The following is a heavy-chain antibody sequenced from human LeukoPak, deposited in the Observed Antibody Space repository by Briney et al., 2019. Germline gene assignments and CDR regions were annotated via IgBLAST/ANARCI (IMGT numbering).Heavy chain of an antibody. V-gene: IGHV4-39*01. CDR3: ARQIAVAGEWAFDI. Sequence: PSETLSLTCTVSGGSISSGSYFWTWIRQPPGMGLEWIGSTNYRGSTYYNPSLKSRVTISVDTSKNQFSLKLSSVTAADTALYYCARQIAVAGEWAFDIWGQGTMVTVSS. CDR1: GGSISSGSYF. CDR2: TNYRGST. D-gene: IGHD6-19*01. J-gene: IGHJ3*02.